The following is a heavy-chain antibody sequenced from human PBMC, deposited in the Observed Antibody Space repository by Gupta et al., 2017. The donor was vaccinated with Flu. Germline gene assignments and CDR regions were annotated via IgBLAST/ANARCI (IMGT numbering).Heavy chain of an antibody. J-gene: IGHJ4*02. CDR2: MIWGGGGN. Sequence: EVQLVESGGGLVQPGGSLRLSCAASGFTFSTYEMNWVRQAPGKGLEWIYYMIWGGGGNHEAGFVRGRSTTYKNNPKNSLYLKRNSLRAEETCVYDWGRALSDSGRYRGGGGVCRYWGQGTLVTVSS. D-gene: IGHD2-8*02. CDR3: GRALSDSGRYRGGGGVCRY. CDR1: GFTFSTYE. V-gene: IGHV3-48*03.